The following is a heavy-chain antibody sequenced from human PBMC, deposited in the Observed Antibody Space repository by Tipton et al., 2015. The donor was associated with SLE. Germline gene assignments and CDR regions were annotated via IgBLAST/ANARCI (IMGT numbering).Heavy chain of an antibody. CDR3: ASRGEGGGFDP. V-gene: IGHV5-51*03. J-gene: IGHJ5*02. Sequence: QSGPEVKKPGESLKISCEGSGYRFSTYWIAWLRQMPGKGLEWMGSIYVGDSDTIYSPSFQGQVTISVDKSISTAYLQWSSLKASDSAIYYCASRGEGGGFDPWGQGTLVTVSS. CDR1: GYRFSTYW. D-gene: IGHD3-16*01. CDR2: IYVGDSDT.